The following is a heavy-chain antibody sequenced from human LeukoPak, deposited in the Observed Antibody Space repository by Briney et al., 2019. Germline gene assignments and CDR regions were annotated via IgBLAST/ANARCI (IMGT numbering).Heavy chain of an antibody. J-gene: IGHJ5*01. CDR2: INGGATYT. CDR3: AKDPKLPVLNWFDS. V-gene: IGHV3-23*01. Sequence: PGGSLRLSCAASGFTFSSYGMSWVRQAPGKGLEFVAAINGGATYTYYADSVKGRFTISRDNSKNTLYLQMNSLRAEDTAVYYCAKDPKLPVLNWFDSWGLGTLVRVSS. D-gene: IGHD1-1*01. CDR1: GFTFSSYG.